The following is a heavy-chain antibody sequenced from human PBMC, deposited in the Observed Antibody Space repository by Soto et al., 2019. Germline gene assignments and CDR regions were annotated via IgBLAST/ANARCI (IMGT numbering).Heavy chain of an antibody. Sequence: GGSLRLSCAASGFTFSSYAMSWVRQAPGKGLEWVSAISGSGGSTYYADSVKGRFTISRDNSKNTLYLQMNSLRAEDTAVYYCAKVTSSSWYAYYYYGMDVWGQGTTVTVSS. CDR2: ISGSGGST. CDR1: GFTFSSYA. D-gene: IGHD6-13*01. J-gene: IGHJ6*02. V-gene: IGHV3-23*01. CDR3: AKVTSSSWYAYYYYGMDV.